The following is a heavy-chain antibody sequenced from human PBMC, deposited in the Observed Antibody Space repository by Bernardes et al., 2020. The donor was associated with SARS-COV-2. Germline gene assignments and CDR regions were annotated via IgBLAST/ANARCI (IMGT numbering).Heavy chain of an antibody. J-gene: IGHJ4*02. CDR3: ASIYGSGSYPPR. Sequence: GGSLRLSCAASGFTFSSYSMNWVRQAPGKGLEWVSAISSSSSYIYYADSVKGRFTISRDNAKNSLYLQMNSLRAEDTAVYYCASIYGSGSYPPRWGQGTLVTVSS. V-gene: IGHV3-21*01. D-gene: IGHD3-10*01. CDR2: ISSSSSYI. CDR1: GFTFSSYS.